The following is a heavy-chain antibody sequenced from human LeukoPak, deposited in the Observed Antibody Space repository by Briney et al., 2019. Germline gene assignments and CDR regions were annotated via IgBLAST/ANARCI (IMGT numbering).Heavy chain of an antibody. CDR1: GGSISSKY. CDR2: IDYSGST. J-gene: IGHJ5*02. D-gene: IGHD3-10*01. V-gene: IGHV4-59*01. Sequence: PSETLSLTCTVSGGSISSKYGSWVRQPPGKGLGWIGYIDYSGSTNYNPSLTSRVTISVDTSKKQFSLKLSSVTAVDTAVYYCARYVYGSGSYYNWFDPWGQGTLVTVSS. CDR3: ARYVYGSGSYYNWFDP.